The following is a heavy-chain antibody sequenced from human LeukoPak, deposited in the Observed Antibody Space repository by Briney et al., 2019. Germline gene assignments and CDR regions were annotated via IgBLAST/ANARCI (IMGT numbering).Heavy chain of an antibody. CDR3: AKVFYDYYYDSSGYYSNY. D-gene: IGHD3-22*01. CDR1: GFTFSSYA. Sequence: GGSLRLSCAASGFTFSSYAMSWVRQAPGKGLEWVSAISGSGGSTYYADSVKGRFTISRDNSKNTLYLQMNSLRAEDTAVYYCAKVFYDYYYDSSGYYSNYWGQGTLVTVSS. V-gene: IGHV3-23*01. CDR2: ISGSGGST. J-gene: IGHJ4*02.